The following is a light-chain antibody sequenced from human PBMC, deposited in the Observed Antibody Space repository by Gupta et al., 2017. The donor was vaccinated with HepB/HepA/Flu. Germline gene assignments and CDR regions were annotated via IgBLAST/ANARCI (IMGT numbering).Light chain of an antibody. CDR1: ESISTK. Sequence: EVVLTQSPATLSGSPGERVTLSCTASESISTKLAWYQQRPGQAPRLLIFDAYKRAVGVPGRFSGDGSGTDFSLTVDSLQSEDFAMYYCQQYGNWPPITFGQGTRV. V-gene: IGKV3-15*01. J-gene: IGKJ5*01. CDR2: DAY. CDR3: QQYGNWPPIT.